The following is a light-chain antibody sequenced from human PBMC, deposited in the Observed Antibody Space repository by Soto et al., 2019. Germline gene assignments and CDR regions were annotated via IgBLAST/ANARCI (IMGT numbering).Light chain of an antibody. CDR1: QSITSNY. CDR2: RAS. CDR3: QQYESSPRT. V-gene: IGKV3-20*01. J-gene: IGKJ1*01. Sequence: EIVLTQSPGTLSLSPGERATLSCRASQSITSNYLAWYQQKPGQAPRPLIYRASSRATGIPDRFSGSGSGTDFTLTINRLEPEDFAVYYCQQYESSPRTFGQGTKVEIK.